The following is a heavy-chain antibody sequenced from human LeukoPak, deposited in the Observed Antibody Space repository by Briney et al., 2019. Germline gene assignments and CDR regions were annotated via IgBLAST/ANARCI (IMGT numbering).Heavy chain of an antibody. J-gene: IGHJ3*02. D-gene: IGHD6-19*01. CDR1: GFTFSSYS. CDR2: ISSSSSTI. Sequence: PGGSLRLSCAASGFTFSSYSMNWVRQAPGKGLEWVSYISSSSSTIYYADSVKGRFTISRDNAKNSLYLQMNSLRAEDTAVYYCARVSGMRRPLAFDIWGQGTTVTVSS. V-gene: IGHV3-48*01. CDR3: ARVSGMRRPLAFDI.